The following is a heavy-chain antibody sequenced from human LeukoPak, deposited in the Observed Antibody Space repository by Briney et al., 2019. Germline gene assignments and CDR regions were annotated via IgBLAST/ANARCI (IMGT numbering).Heavy chain of an antibody. J-gene: IGHJ4*02. V-gene: IGHV4-39*01. Sequence: SETLSLTCTVSGGSISSSSYYWGWIRQPPGKGLEWIGSIYYSGSTYYNPSLKSRVTISVDTSKNQFSLKLSSVTAADMAVYYCARQFVGYSFFDYWGQGTLVTVSS. CDR3: ARQFVGYSFFDY. D-gene: IGHD5-18*01. CDR1: GGSISSSSYY. CDR2: IYYSGST.